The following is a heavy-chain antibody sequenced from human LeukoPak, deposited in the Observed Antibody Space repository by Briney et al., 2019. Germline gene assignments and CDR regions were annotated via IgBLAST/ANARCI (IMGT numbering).Heavy chain of an antibody. J-gene: IGHJ4*02. Sequence: GASVTVSCKASGYTFTSYGISWVRQAPGQGLEWMGWISAYNGNTNYAQKLQGRVTMTTDTSTSTAYMELRSLRSDDTAVYYCARAPYSSSWSPDGDWGQGTLVTVSS. CDR2: ISAYNGNT. V-gene: IGHV1-18*01. CDR1: GYTFTSYG. CDR3: ARAPYSSSWSPDGD. D-gene: IGHD6-13*01.